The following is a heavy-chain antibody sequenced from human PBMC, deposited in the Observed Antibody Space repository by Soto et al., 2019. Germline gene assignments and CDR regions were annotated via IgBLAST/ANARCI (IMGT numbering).Heavy chain of an antibody. CDR3: ARHTGPLYVGYYYDMDV. J-gene: IGHJ6*04. D-gene: IGHD3-16*01. V-gene: IGHV4-59*08. CDR2: IYYSGST. Sequence: SETLSLTCTVSGGSISSYYWSWIRQPPGKGLEWIGYIYYSGSTNYNPSLKSRVTISVDTSKNQFSLKLSSVTAADTAVYYCARHTGPLYVGYYYDMDVGGKGTTVTVP. CDR1: GGSISSYY.